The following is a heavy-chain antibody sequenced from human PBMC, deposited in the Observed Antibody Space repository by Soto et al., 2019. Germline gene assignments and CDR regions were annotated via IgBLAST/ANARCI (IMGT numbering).Heavy chain of an antibody. CDR2: IFYSGTT. CDR1: GGSMDRSY. CDR3: ATPTPLRGAMITNINFDF. D-gene: IGHD3-10*01. J-gene: IGHJ4*02. Sequence: SETLSLTCTVSGGSMDRSYWSWVRQSPGKGLEWIGYIFYSGTTNYNPSLKSRVTISVDTSKNQFSLQLTSVTAADTAVYYCATPTPLRGAMITNINFDFWGQGTPVTVSS. V-gene: IGHV4-59*01.